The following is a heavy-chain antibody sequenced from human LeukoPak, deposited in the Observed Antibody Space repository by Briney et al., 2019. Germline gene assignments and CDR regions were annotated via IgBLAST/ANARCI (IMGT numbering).Heavy chain of an antibody. D-gene: IGHD4-17*01. Sequence: GGSLRLSCAVSGFTFSAYWMSWVRQAPGKGLEWVANIKQDGSEKYYVDSVKGRFTISRDNAKNSLYLQMNSLRAEDTAIYYCARDVAGTTVTTIFDYWGQGTLVTVSS. J-gene: IGHJ4*02. V-gene: IGHV3-7*01. CDR1: GFTFSAYW. CDR2: IKQDGSEK. CDR3: ARDVAGTTVTTIFDY.